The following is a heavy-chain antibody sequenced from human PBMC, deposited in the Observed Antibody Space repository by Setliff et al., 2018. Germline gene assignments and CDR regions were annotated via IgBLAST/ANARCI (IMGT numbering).Heavy chain of an antibody. J-gene: IGHJ6*03. CDR1: GDSISRAKYY. V-gene: IGHV4-61*02. Sequence: SETLSLTCTVSGDSISRAKYYWSWIRQSAGKGLECIGRIYTDGSTKYNPSLNSRVTLPIDTSKNQFSLRLSSVTAADTAVYFCARVTGFSYMDVWGKGTTVTVSS. CDR3: ARVTGFSYMDV. D-gene: IGHD3-3*01. CDR2: IYTDGST.